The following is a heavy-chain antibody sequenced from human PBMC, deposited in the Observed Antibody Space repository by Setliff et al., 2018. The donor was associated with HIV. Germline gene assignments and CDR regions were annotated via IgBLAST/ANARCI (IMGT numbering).Heavy chain of an antibody. CDR1: GYFFTAYY. CDR2: INPNTGGT. V-gene: IGHV1-2*02. J-gene: IGHJ4*02. Sequence: ASVKVSCKASGYFFTAYYMHWVRQAPGQGLEWMAWINPNTGGTQYAQKFQGRVTVTRDTPISTAYMEIKKLTSDDTVVYYCARDNRTGYSGGWPLDYWGQGTVVTVS. D-gene: IGHD5-12*01. CDR3: ARDNRTGYSGGWPLDY.